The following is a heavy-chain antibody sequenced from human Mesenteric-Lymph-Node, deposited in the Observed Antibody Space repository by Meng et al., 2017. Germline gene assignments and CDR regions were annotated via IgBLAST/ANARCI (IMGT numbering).Heavy chain of an antibody. CDR1: GYTFTSYD. CDR2: MNPNSGNT. D-gene: IGHD3-22*01. CDR3: ARRLLGSPIYKNYYFDY. Sequence: ASVKVPCKASGYTFTSYDINWVRQATGQGLEWMGWMNPNSGNTGYAQKFQGRVTMTRNTSISTAYMELSSLRSEDKAVYYCARRLLGSPIYKNYYFDYWGQGTLVTVSS. J-gene: IGHJ4*02. V-gene: IGHV1-8*01.